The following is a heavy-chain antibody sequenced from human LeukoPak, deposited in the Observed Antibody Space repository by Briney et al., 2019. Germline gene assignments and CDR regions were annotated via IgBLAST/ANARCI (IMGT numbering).Heavy chain of an antibody. D-gene: IGHD5-12*01. CDR2: IWYDGSNK. CDR3: ARRATTLDY. Sequence: GGSLRLSCVASGFTFSNYGMHWVRQAPGKGLEWVALIWYDGSNKYYADSVKGRFTISRDNSENTLYLQMNSLRAEDTAVYYCARRATTLDYWGQGTLVIVSS. CDR1: GFTFSNYG. V-gene: IGHV3-33*01. J-gene: IGHJ4*02.